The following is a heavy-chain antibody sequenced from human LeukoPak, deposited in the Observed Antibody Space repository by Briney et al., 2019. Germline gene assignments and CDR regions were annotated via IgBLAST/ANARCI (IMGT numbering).Heavy chain of an antibody. Sequence: ASVKVSCKASGYTFTGYYMHWVRQAPGQGLEWMGWINPNSGGTNYAQKFQGRVTMTRDTSISTAYMELSRLRSDDTAVYYCASLGRLVGATRGTFDYWGQGTLVTVSP. V-gene: IGHV1-2*02. D-gene: IGHD1-26*01. CDR3: ASLGRLVGATRGTFDY. CDR1: GYTFTGYY. CDR2: INPNSGGT. J-gene: IGHJ4*02.